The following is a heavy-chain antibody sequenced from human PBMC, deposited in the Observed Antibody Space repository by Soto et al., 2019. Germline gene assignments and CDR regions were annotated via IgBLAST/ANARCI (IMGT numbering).Heavy chain of an antibody. CDR3: AKDTVPVATPWFDP. CDR2: ISYDGSKQ. D-gene: IGHD2-2*01. CDR1: GLTFSNFA. J-gene: IGHJ5*02. V-gene: IGHV3-30-3*01. Sequence: GGSLRLSCAASGLTFSNFAMHWVRQAPGKGLEWVAVISYDGSKQYYADSVKGRFTISRDNSKNTLYLQMNSLRAEDTAVYYCAKDTVPVATPWFDPWGQGTLVTVSS.